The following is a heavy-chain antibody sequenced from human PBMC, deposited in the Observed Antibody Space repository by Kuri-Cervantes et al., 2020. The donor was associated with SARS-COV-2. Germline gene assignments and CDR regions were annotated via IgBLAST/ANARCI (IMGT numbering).Heavy chain of an antibody. Sequence: ASVKVSCKASGYTFTSYGISWVRQAPGQGLEWMGWISAYNGNTNYAQKLQGRVTMTTDTSTSTAYMELRSLRSDGTAVYYCARVSMVRGSRCYFDYWGQGTLVTVSS. CDR2: ISAYNGNT. CDR1: GYTFTSYG. CDR3: ARVSMVRGSRCYFDY. V-gene: IGHV1-18*01. D-gene: IGHD3-10*01. J-gene: IGHJ4*02.